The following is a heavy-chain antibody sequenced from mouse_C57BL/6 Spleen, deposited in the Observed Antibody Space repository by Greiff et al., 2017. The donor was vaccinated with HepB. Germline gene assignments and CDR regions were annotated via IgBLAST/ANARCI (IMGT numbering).Heavy chain of an antibody. CDR3: TRIGPFGWYFDV. D-gene: IGHD3-1*01. CDR1: GYTFTDYE. J-gene: IGHJ1*03. V-gene: IGHV1-15*01. CDR2: IDPETGGT. Sequence: QVQLKESGAELVRPGASVTLSCKASGYTFTDYEMHWVKQTPVHGLEWIGAIDPETGGTAYNQKFKGKAILTADKSSSTAYMELRSLTSEDSAVYYCTRIGPFGWYFDVWGTGTTVTVSS.